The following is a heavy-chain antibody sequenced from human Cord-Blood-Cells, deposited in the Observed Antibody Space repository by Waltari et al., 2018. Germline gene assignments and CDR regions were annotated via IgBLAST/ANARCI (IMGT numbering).Heavy chain of an antibody. J-gene: IGHJ4*02. D-gene: IGHD4-17*01. CDR1: GGSISSSSYY. Sequence: QLQLQESGPGLVKPSETLSLTCTVSGGSISSSSYYWGWIRQPPGKGLEWIGSIYYSGSPYYNPSLKSRVTISVDTSKNQFSLKLSSVTAADTAVYYCARSYKSMTTVTYFDYWGQGTLVTVSS. CDR3: ARSYKSMTTVTYFDY. V-gene: IGHV4-39*01. CDR2: IYYSGSP.